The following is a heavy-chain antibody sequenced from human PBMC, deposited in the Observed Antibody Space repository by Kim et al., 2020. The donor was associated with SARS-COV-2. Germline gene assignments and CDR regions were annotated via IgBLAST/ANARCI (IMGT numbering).Heavy chain of an antibody. V-gene: IGHV3-72*01. CDR3: VRVYRGGY. Sequence: GGSLRLSCAASGFTFSDHHMDWVRQAPGEGLEWVARIRDKTRGYTTEYAASVKGRFIISRDDSRNSLYLQMNSLKTEDTAVYYCVRVYRGGYWGQGTLVTVSS. J-gene: IGHJ4*02. CDR1: GFTFSDHH. CDR2: IRDKTRGYTT. D-gene: IGHD4-4*01.